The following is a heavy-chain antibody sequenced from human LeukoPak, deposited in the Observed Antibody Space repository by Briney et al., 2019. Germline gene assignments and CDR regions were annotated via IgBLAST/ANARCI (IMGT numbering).Heavy chain of an antibody. CDR2: ISGSGDNT. J-gene: IGHJ4*02. CDR3: AKQLGYCSDGSCYFPY. V-gene: IGHV3-23*01. CDR1: GFTFSSYA. D-gene: IGHD2-15*01. Sequence: GGSLRLSCAASGFTFSSYAMSWVRQVPGKGLEWVSVISGSGDNTYYADSVKGRFTISRDNSKNMLYLQMNSLRTEDTAVYYCAKQLGYCSDGSCYFPYWGQGTLVTVSS.